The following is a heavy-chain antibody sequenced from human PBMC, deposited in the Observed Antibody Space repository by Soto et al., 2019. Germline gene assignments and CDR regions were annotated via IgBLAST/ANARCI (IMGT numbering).Heavy chain of an antibody. V-gene: IGHV3-33*01. J-gene: IGHJ6*02. Sequence: GGSLRLSCAASGFTFSSYGMHWVRQAPGKGLEWVAVIWYDGSNKYYADSVKGRFTISRDNSKNTLYLQMNSLRAEDTAVYYCARRRRQLVRDLTTYYYYGMDVWGQGTTVTVSS. D-gene: IGHD6-13*01. CDR3: ARRRRQLVRDLTTYYYYGMDV. CDR2: IWYDGSNK. CDR1: GFTFSSYG.